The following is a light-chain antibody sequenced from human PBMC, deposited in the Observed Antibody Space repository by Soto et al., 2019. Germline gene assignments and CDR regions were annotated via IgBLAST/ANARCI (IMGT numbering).Light chain of an antibody. CDR1: QTVLYNSNNKNY. CDR3: QQYYSTPLT. CDR2: WAS. Sequence: DIMMTQSPDSLAVSLGERATINCKSSQTVLYNSNNKNYLAWYQQKPGQPPKLLIYWASTRESGVPDRFSGSGSGTDFTLTISILQAEYVAVYYCQQYYSTPLTSGGRTKVEIK. J-gene: IGKJ4*01. V-gene: IGKV4-1*01.